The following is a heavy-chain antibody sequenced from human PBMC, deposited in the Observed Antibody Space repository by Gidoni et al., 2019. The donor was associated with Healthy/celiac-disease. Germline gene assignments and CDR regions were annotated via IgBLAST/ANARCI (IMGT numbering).Heavy chain of an antibody. Sequence: EVQLVESGGGLVKPGGSLRLSCAASGFTFSSYSMNWVRQAPGKGLEWVSSISSSSSYIYYADSVKGRFTISRDNAKNSLYLQMNSLRAEDTAVYYCARGGERYCSGGSCYPTFDYWGQGTLVTVSS. J-gene: IGHJ4*02. V-gene: IGHV3-21*01. D-gene: IGHD2-15*01. CDR2: ISSSSSYI. CDR3: ARGGERYCSGGSCYPTFDY. CDR1: GFTFSSYS.